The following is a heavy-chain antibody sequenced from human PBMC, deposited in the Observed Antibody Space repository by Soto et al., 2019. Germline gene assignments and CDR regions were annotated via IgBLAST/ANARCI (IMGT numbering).Heavy chain of an antibody. CDR3: ARDPPNVWSGYRYYGMDV. CDR2: IYYSGST. CDR1: GGSISSGGYY. Sequence: QVQLQESGPGLVKPSQTLSLTCTVSGGSISSGGYYWSWIRQHPGKGLEWIGYIYYSGSTYYNPSLTSRVTISVDTSKNQFSLKLSSVTAADTAVYYCARDPPNVWSGYRYYGMDVWGQGTTVTVSS. J-gene: IGHJ6*02. V-gene: IGHV4-31*03. D-gene: IGHD3-3*01.